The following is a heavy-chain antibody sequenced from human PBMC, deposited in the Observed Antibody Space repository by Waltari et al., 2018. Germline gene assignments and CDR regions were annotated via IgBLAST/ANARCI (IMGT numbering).Heavy chain of an antibody. CDR3: AKEVWFGDAFDI. Sequence: QVQLVESGGGVVQPGRSLRLSCAASGFAFSSYGMHWVRQAPGKGLEWVAVIWYDGSNKYYADSVKGRFTISRDNSKNTLYLQMNSLRAEDTAMYYCAKEVWFGDAFDIWGQGTVVTVSS. J-gene: IGHJ3*02. CDR1: GFAFSSYG. D-gene: IGHD3-10*01. CDR2: IWYDGSNK. V-gene: IGHV3-30*18.